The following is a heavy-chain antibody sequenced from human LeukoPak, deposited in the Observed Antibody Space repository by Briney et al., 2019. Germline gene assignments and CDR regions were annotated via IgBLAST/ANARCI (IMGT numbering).Heavy chain of an antibody. Sequence: GGSLRLSCAASGFTFSSYGMSWVRQAPGKGLEWVSAISGSGGSTYYADSVKGRFTISRDNSKNTLYLQMNSLRPEDTAVYYCARGLAWSPVVDAFDFWGQGTMVIVSS. CDR1: GFTFSSYG. CDR3: ARGLAWSPVVDAFDF. V-gene: IGHV3-23*01. J-gene: IGHJ3*01. CDR2: ISGSGGST. D-gene: IGHD2-15*01.